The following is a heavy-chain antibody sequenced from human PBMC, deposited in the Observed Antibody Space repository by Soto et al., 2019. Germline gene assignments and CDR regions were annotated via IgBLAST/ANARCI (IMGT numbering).Heavy chain of an antibody. D-gene: IGHD6-19*01. J-gene: IGHJ4*02. CDR3: ARALSIAVAGTFDY. CDR1: GGSFSGYY. Sequence: SETLSLTCAVYGGSFSGYYWSWIRQPPGKGLEWIGEINHSGSTNYNPSLKSRVTISVDTSKNQFSLKLSSVTAADTAVYYCARALSIAVAGTFDYWGQGTLVTVSS. CDR2: INHSGST. V-gene: IGHV4-34*01.